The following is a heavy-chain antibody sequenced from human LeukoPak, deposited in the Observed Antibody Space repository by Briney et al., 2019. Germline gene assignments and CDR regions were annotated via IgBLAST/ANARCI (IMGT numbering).Heavy chain of an antibody. D-gene: IGHD6-13*01. CDR2: ISRSGRHI. V-gene: IGHV3-21*01. CDR1: GFTFSTYS. CDR3: ARVAEAAAFDY. J-gene: IGHJ4*02. Sequence: GGSLRLSCAASGFTFSTYSMNWVRQAPGKGLEWVSSISRSGRHIYCADSMKGRFTISRDNAKNSLYLQMNGLRAEDTAVYYCARVAEAAAFDYWGQGTLVTVSS.